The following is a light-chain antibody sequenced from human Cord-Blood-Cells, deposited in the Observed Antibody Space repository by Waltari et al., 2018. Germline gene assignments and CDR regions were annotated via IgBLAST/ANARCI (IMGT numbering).Light chain of an antibody. CDR3: QQYCNSPLT. V-gene: IGKV3-20*01. CDR1: PRVSSSY. J-gene: IGKJ4*02. Sequence: IVSTQPPGTLSSSPAERATLTCRPSPRVSSSYLAWYQQKPGQAPRLLIYGASSRATGIPDRFSGISSGAGCTLTVSRLVPEGLAEDYCQQYCNSPLTFCRGTYVEIK. CDR2: GAS.